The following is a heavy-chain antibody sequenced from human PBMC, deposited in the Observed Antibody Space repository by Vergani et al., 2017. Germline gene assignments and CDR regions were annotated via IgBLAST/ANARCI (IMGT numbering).Heavy chain of an antibody. CDR2: IYYSGST. D-gene: IGHD4-17*01. Sequence: QVQLQESGPGLVKPSETLSLTCTVSGGSVSSGSYYWSWIRQPPGKGLEWIGYIYYSGSTNYNPSLKSRVTISVDTSKHQFSLKLSSVTAADTAVYYCARDELLRKYYGDDYYYYMDVWGKGTTVTVSS. V-gene: IGHV4-61*01. J-gene: IGHJ6*03. CDR1: GGSVSSGSYY. CDR3: ARDELLRKYYGDDYYYYMDV.